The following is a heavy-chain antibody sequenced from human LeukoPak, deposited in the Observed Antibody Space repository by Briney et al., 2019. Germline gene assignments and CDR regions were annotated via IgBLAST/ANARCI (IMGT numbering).Heavy chain of an antibody. CDR3: ARTTVTLKDFDY. J-gene: IGHJ4*02. D-gene: IGHD4-17*01. V-gene: IGHV4-59*01. CDR1: GGSISSYY. CDR2: IYYSGST. Sequence: SETLSLTCTVSGGSISSYYWSWIRQPPGKGLEWIGYIYYSGSTNYNPSLKSRVTISVDTSKNQFSLKLSSVTAADTAVYYCARTTVTLKDFDYWGQGTLVTVSS.